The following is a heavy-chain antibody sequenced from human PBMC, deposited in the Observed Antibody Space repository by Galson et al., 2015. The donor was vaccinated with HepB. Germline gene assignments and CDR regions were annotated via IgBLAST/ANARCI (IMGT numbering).Heavy chain of an antibody. J-gene: IGHJ3*01. Sequence: SVKVSCKASGYTFSSYLMQWLRQAPGQSLEWMGWINTGTGNSQCSQKFEDRLTFTSDTSSSTAYLELSSLKSEDTAVYYCARTAGYSGYNYLDAFHLWGQGTMVIISS. CDR1: GYTFSSYL. V-gene: IGHV1-3*04. CDR2: INTGTGNS. D-gene: IGHD5-12*01. CDR3: ARTAGYSGYNYLDAFHL.